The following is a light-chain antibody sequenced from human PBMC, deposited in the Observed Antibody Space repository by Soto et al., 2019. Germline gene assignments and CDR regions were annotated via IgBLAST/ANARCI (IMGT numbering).Light chain of an antibody. V-gene: IGKV1-9*01. CDR1: RGISSY. CDR2: SAS. CDR3: QQLNIYPQT. Sequence: IRLSQSPSSLSATIGDRVTITCQASRGISSYLAWYQQKPGKPPKLLVYSASTLQSGVPSRFSGSGSGPDFTLTISSLQPEDSATYFCQQLNIYPQTSGHGARLEIK. J-gene: IGKJ5*01.